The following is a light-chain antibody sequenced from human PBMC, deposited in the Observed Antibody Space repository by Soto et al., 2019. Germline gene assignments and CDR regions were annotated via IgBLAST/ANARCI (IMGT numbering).Light chain of an antibody. CDR3: LQYRTYSYT. V-gene: IGKV1-5*03. CDR2: KSS. Sequence: DIQMTQSPSTLSASIGDRVSITCRANQNIDSWLAWYQQRPGKPPKLLISKSSILESGVPGTFSGSGSGTEFTLTISSLQPDDFATCYCLQYRTYSYTFGQGTKLDLK. CDR1: QNIDSW. J-gene: IGKJ2*01.